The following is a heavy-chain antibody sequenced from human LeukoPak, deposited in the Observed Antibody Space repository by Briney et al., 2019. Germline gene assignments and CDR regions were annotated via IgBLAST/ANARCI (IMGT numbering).Heavy chain of an antibody. J-gene: IGHJ3*02. CDR2: IYYSGST. V-gene: IGHV4-39*07. Sequence: KASVTLSLTCTVSGGSISSSSYYWGWIRQPPGKGLEWIGSIYYSGSTYYNPSLKSRVTISVDTSKNQFSLKLSSVTAADTAVYYCARRNQRWLQLWPGAFDIWGQGTMVTVSS. CDR3: ARRNQRWLQLWPGAFDI. CDR1: GGSISSSSYY. D-gene: IGHD5-24*01.